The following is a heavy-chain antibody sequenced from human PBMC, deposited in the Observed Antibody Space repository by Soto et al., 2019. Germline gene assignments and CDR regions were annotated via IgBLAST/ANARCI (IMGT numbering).Heavy chain of an antibody. CDR1: GFTFSSYA. V-gene: IGHV3-23*01. CDR2: ITGSGGST. D-gene: IGHD2-2*01. CDR3: ATALGYCSSSSCSDFDY. J-gene: IGHJ4*02. Sequence: GGSLRLSCAASGFTFSSYAMSWVRQAPGKGRGWVSTITGSGGSTYYADSVKGRFTISRDNAKNTLYLQMNTLRAEDTAVYYCATALGYCSSSSCSDFDYWGQGTLVTVSS.